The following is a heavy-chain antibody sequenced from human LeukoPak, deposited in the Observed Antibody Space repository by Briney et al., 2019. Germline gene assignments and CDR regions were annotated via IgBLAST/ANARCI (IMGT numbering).Heavy chain of an antibody. CDR1: GFTFSSYA. J-gene: IGHJ4*02. D-gene: IGHD3-16*01. CDR2: ISGSGGTT. Sequence: GGSLRLSCAASGFTFSSYAMTWVRQAPGKGLEWVSGISGSGGTTYYADSVKGRFTISRDNSNNTLYLQMNSLRAEDTAVYYCAKDRWDSGIVLALGDLGYWGQGTLVTVSS. CDR3: AKDRWDSGIVLALGDLGY. V-gene: IGHV3-23*01.